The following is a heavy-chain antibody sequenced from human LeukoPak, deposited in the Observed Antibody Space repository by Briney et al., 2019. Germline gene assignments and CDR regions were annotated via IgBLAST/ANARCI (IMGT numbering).Heavy chain of an antibody. CDR1: GFTFSSYS. CDR3: ARDPYSGNYGNYYYYYMDV. CDR2: ISSSSSYI. Sequence: PGGSLRLSCAASGFTFSSYSMNWVPQAPGKGLEWVSSISSSSSYIYYADSVKGRFTISRDNAKNSLYLQMNSLGPEDTAVYYCARDPYSGNYGNYYYYYMDVWGKGTTVTISS. V-gene: IGHV3-21*01. D-gene: IGHD1-26*01. J-gene: IGHJ6*03.